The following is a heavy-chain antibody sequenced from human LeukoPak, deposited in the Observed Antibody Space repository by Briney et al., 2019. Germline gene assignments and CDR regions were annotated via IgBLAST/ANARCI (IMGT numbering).Heavy chain of an antibody. D-gene: IGHD1-26*01. CDR3: ARGSGIDY. CDR1: GFTFSTYW. J-gene: IGHJ4*02. Sequence: GGSLRLSCAVSGFTFSTYWMNWVRQAPGKGLEWVATIKYDGSDKYYVDSVKGRFTVSRDNAQNSLYLQMNSLSAEDTAVYYCARGSGIDYWDQGTLVSASS. CDR2: IKYDGSDK. V-gene: IGHV3-7*05.